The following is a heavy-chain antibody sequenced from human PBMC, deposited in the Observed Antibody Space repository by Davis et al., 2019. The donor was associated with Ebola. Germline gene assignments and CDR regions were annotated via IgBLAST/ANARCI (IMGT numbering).Heavy chain of an antibody. Sequence: ASVKVSCKASGYTFTSYYMHWVRQAPGQGLEWMGIINPSGGSTSYAQKFQGRVTMTRDTSTSTVYMELSSLRSEDTAVYYCARDIPLYSGYGSMDVWGQGTTVTVSS. CDR2: INPSGGST. CDR3: ARDIPLYSGYGSMDV. V-gene: IGHV1-46*01. CDR1: GYTFTSYY. D-gene: IGHD5-12*01. J-gene: IGHJ6*02.